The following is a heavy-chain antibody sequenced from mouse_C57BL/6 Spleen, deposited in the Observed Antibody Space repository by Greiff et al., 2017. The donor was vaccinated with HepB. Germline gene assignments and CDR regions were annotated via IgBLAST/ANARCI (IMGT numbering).Heavy chain of an antibody. CDR1: GYSITSGYY. D-gene: IGHD2-4*01. V-gene: IGHV3-6*01. J-gene: IGHJ3*01. CDR3: ARHDYSFAY. Sequence: ESGPGLVKPSQSLSLTCSVTGYSITSGYYWNWIRQFPGNKLEWMGYISYDGSNNYNPSLKNRISITRDTSKNQFFLKLNSVTTEDTATYYCARHDYSFAYWGQGTLVTVSA. CDR2: ISYDGSN.